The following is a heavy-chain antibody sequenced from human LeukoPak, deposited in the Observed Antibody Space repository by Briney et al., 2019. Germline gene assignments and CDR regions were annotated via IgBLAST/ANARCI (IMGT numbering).Heavy chain of an antibody. Sequence: SETLSLTCTVSGGSISSSSYYWGWIRQPPGTGLEWIGSIYYSGSTYYNPSLKSRVTISVNTSKNQFSLKVGSMTAADTAVYYCARAGGYGLIDYWGQGTMVTVSS. D-gene: IGHD5-18*01. CDR3: ARAGGYGLIDY. J-gene: IGHJ4*02. V-gene: IGHV4-39*07. CDR1: GGSISSSSYY. CDR2: IYYSGST.